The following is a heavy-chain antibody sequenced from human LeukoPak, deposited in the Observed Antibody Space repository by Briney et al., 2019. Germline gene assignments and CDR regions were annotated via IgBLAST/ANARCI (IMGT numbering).Heavy chain of an antibody. D-gene: IGHD5/OR15-5a*01. CDR1: GYTFTNYA. CDR2: ISGLNGNT. Sequence: ASVKVSCKASGYTFTNYAISWVRQAPGQGLEWMGWISGLNGNTKYAQNLQGRVTLTTDASTNTAYMELKSLRSDGAAVYYCARDQGIVSTRGDYWGQGTLVTVSS. V-gene: IGHV1-18*01. CDR3: ARDQGIVSTRGDY. J-gene: IGHJ4*02.